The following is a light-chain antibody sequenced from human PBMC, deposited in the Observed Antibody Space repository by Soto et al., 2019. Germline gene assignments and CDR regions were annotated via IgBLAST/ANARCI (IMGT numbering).Light chain of an antibody. CDR2: GAS. J-gene: IGKJ4*01. CDR3: QQYRNWPPLT. Sequence: EIVMTQSAASLSVSLGERVTLSCRASQNINTDLAWYQQKPGQAPRVLITGASTRATGVAARFSGSGSGTAFTLTISSVQSEDFAVYHCQQYRNWPPLTFGGGTKVEIK. V-gene: IGKV3-15*01. CDR1: QNINTD.